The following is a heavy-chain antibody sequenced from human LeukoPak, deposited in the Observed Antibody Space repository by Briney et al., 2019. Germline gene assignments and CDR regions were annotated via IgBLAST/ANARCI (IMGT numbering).Heavy chain of an antibody. J-gene: IGHJ3*02. D-gene: IGHD3-10*01. Sequence: PSETLSLTCTVSGGSISSYYWSWIRQPPGKGLEWIGYIYYSGSTNYNPSLKSRVTISVDTSKNQFSLKLSSVTAADTAVYYCASHYYGSGSDDAFDIWGQGTMVTVSS. CDR2: IYYSGST. CDR1: GGSISSYY. V-gene: IGHV4-59*08. CDR3: ASHYYGSGSDDAFDI.